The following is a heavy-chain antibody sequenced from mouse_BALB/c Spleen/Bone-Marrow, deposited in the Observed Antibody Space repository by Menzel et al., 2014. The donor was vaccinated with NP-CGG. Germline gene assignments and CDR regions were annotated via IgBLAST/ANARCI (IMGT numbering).Heavy chain of an antibody. CDR1: GYPFTDYN. Sequence: VQLKDSGPELVKPGASVKISCKASGYPFTDYNMHWVKQSHGKSLEWIGYIYPHTSDTGYNQKFRNKATLTVDISSSTAYMVLRSLTSEDSVVYYCVRAPPITSVVTRDYWGQGTTLTVSS. CDR3: VRAPPITSVVTRDY. J-gene: IGHJ2*01. V-gene: IGHV1S29*02. CDR2: IYPHTSDT. D-gene: IGHD1-1*01.